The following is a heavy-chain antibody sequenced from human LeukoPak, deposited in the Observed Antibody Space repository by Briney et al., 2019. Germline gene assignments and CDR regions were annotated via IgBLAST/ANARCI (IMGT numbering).Heavy chain of an antibody. D-gene: IGHD3-22*01. J-gene: IGHJ4*02. CDR3: ATGSGYYYDH. CDR1: GFIFNKHA. CDR2: LSGSGGST. V-gene: IGHV3-23*01. Sequence: PGGSLRLSCAASGFIFNKHAVSWVRQAPGKGLEWVSGLSGSGGSTDYADSVKGRFTVSRDNSKNTLYLQMSSLRAEDTAVYYCATGSGYYYDHWGQGTLVTVSS.